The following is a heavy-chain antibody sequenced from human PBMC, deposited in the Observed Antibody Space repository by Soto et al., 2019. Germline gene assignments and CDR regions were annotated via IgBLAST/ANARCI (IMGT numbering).Heavy chain of an antibody. CDR2: INAGNGNT. J-gene: IGHJ6*02. CDR1: GYTFTSYA. Sequence: GASVKVSCKASGYTFTSYAMHWVRQAPGQRLEWMGWINAGNGNTKYSQKFQGRVTITRDTSASTAYMELSSLRSEDTAVYYCARGEESGYDYAYYYYGMDVWGQGTTVTVSS. CDR3: ARGEESGYDYAYYYYGMDV. V-gene: IGHV1-3*01. D-gene: IGHD5-12*01.